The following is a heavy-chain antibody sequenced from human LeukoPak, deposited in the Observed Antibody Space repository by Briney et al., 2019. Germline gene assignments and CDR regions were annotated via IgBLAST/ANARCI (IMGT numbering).Heavy chain of an antibody. D-gene: IGHD2-15*01. CDR3: ARDRAVVAAIDAFDI. J-gene: IGHJ3*02. CDR1: GGSISSYY. CDR2: IYTSGST. V-gene: IGHV4-4*07. Sequence: SETLSLTCTVSGGSISSYYWSWIRQPAGKGLEWIGRIYTSGSTNYNPSLKSRVTMSVDTSKNQFSLKLSSVTAADTAVYYCARDRAVVAAIDAFDIWGQGTMVTVSS.